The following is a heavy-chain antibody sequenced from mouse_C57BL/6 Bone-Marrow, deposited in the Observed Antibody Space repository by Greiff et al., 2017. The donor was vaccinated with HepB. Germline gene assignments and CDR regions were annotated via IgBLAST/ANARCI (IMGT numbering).Heavy chain of an antibody. J-gene: IGHJ2*01. V-gene: IGHV1-80*01. CDR2: IYPGDGDT. Sequence: QVQLQQSGAELVKPGASVKISCKASGYAFSSYWMNWVKQRPGKGLEWIGQIYPGDGDTNYNGKFKGKATLTADKSSSTAYMQLSSLTSEDSAVYFCARRGYLYYFDYWGQGTTLTVSS. D-gene: IGHD2-2*01. CDR1: GYAFSSYW. CDR3: ARRGYLYYFDY.